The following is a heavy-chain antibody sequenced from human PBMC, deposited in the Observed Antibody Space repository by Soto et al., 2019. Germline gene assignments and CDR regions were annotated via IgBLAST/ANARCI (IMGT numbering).Heavy chain of an antibody. V-gene: IGHV1-69*06. Sequence: SVKVSCKASGGTFSSYAISWVRQAPGQGLEWMGGIIPIFGTANYAQKFQGRVTMTADKSTSTAYMELSSLRSEDTAVYYCGRVVTIFRCDGMDYWGQGDTVTVSS. CDR2: IIPIFGTA. CDR1: GGTFSSYA. CDR3: GRVVTIFRCDGMDY. J-gene: IGHJ6*02. D-gene: IGHD3-3*01.